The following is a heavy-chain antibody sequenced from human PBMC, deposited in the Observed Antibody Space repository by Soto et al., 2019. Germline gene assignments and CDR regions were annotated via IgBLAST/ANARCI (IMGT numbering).Heavy chain of an antibody. CDR1: DGSFSGYY. Sequence: PSETLSLTCAVYDGSFSGYYWNWIRQPPGKGLEWIGEIDHRGSTNYNPSLKSRVTISVDTSKNQFSLKLSSVTAADTAVYYCAIGYSSGWYDFSPYYYYGMDVWGQGT. CDR3: AIGYSSGWYDFSPYYYYGMDV. CDR2: IDHRGST. J-gene: IGHJ6*02. D-gene: IGHD6-19*01. V-gene: IGHV4-34*01.